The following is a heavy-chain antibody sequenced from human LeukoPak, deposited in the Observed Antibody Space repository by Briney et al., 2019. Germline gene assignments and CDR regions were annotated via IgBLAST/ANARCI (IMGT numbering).Heavy chain of an antibody. J-gene: IGHJ4*02. CDR2: MNPNSGNT. D-gene: IGHD4-17*01. CDR3: ARAAWEITVTSDY. CDR1: GYTFTSYD. Sequence: GASVKVSCKASGYTFTSYDINWVRQATGQGLEWMGWMNPNSGNTGYAQKFQGRVTMTRNTSISTAYMELSSLRSEDTAVYYCARAAWEITVTSDYWGQGTLVTVSS. V-gene: IGHV1-8*01.